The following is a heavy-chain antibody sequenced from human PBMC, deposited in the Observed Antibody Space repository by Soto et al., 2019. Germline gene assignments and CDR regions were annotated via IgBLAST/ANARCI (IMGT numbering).Heavy chain of an antibody. J-gene: IGHJ4*02. Sequence: GSLRLSCAASGFTFSSYGMHWVRQAPGKGLEWVAFIWHDGGNKFYAESVEGRFTISRDNSKNTLYLQMTSLSAEDTAMYYCARDGDVNTGFGKDYWGQGTLVTVSS. D-gene: IGHD3-16*01. CDR1: GFTFSSYG. V-gene: IGHV3-33*01. CDR2: IWHDGGNK. CDR3: ARDGDVNTGFGKDY.